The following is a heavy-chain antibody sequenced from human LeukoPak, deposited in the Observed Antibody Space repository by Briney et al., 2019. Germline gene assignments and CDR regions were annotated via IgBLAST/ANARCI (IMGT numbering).Heavy chain of an antibody. D-gene: IGHD3-22*01. J-gene: IGHJ4*02. CDR3: ARGSSAVVLYYFDY. CDR1: GYTFTGYY. CDR2: INPNSGGT. V-gene: IGHV1-2*02. Sequence: ASVKVSCKASGYTFTGYYMHWVRQAPGQGLEWMGWINPNSGGTNYAQKFQGRVTMTRDTSISTAYMELSRLRSDDTAVYYCARGSSAVVLYYFDYWGQGTLVTVSS.